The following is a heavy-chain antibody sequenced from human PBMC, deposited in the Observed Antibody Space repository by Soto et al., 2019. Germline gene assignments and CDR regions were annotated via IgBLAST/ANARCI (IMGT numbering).Heavy chain of an antibody. V-gene: IGHV4-30-4*01. J-gene: IGHJ4*02. CDR1: GGSISSGDYY. Sequence: SETLSLTCTVSGGSISSGDYYWSWIRQPPGKGLEWIGYIYYSGSTYYNPSLKSRVTISVDTSKNQFSLKLSSVTAADTAVYYCARAFSVLVPAAMLGTFDYWGQGTLVTVSS. CDR3: ARAFSVLVPAAMLGTFDY. CDR2: IYYSGST. D-gene: IGHD2-2*01.